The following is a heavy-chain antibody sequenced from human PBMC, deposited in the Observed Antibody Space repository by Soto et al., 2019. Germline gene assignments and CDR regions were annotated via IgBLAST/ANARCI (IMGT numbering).Heavy chain of an antibody. D-gene: IGHD6-19*01. V-gene: IGHV1-69*12. J-gene: IGHJ2*01. CDR3: ARKGDSSGWIWYFDL. CDR2: IIPIFGTA. CDR1: GGTFSSYA. Sequence: QVQLVQSGAAVKKPGSSVKVSCKASGGTFSSYAISWVRQAPGQGLEWMGGIIPIFGTANYAQKFQGRVTITADESTSTAYMELSSLSSEDTAVYYCARKGDSSGWIWYFDLWGRGTLVTVSS.